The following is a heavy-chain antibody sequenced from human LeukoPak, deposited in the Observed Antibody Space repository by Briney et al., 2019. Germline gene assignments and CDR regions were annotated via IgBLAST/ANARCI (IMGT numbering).Heavy chain of an antibody. CDR1: GFTFSSYA. Sequence: GGSLRLPCAASGFTFSSYAMSWVRQAPGKGLEWVSAISGSGGSTYYADSVKGRFTISRDNSKNTLYLQMNSLRAEDTAVYYCARSVQPFYYYMDVWGKGTTVTVSS. J-gene: IGHJ6*03. CDR3: ARSVQPFYYYMDV. D-gene: IGHD4-17*01. V-gene: IGHV3-23*01. CDR2: ISGSGGST.